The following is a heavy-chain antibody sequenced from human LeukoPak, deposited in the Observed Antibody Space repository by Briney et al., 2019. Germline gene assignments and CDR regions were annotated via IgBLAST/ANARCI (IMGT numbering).Heavy chain of an antibody. CDR1: GYTFTNYG. CDR3: ARDTGDSSPYY. D-gene: IGHD3-22*01. Sequence: ASVKVSCKASGYTFTNYGITWVRQAPGQGLEWMGIINPSGGSTSYAQKFQGRVTMTRDTSTSTVYMELSSLRSEDTAVYYCARDTGDSSPYYWGQGTLVTVSS. CDR2: INPSGGST. V-gene: IGHV1-46*01. J-gene: IGHJ4*02.